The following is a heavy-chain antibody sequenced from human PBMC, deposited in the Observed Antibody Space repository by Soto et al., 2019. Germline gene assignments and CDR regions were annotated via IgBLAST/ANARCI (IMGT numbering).Heavy chain of an antibody. CDR3: ARAGDSSGPVALGY. CDR2: FYHSGST. Sequence: TLSLTCAVSGGSISSGGSSWSWIRQPPGKGLEWIGYFYHSGSTYYNPSLKSRVTISVDRSKNQFSLKLSSVTAADTAVYYCARAGDSSGPVALGYWGQGTLVTVSS. CDR1: GGSISSGGSS. D-gene: IGHD6-19*01. J-gene: IGHJ4*02. V-gene: IGHV4-30-2*01.